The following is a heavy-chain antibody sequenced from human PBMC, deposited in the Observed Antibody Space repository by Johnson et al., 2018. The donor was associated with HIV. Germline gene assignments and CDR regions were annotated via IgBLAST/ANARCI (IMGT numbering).Heavy chain of an antibody. J-gene: IGHJ3*02. D-gene: IGHD3-3*01. CDR1: GFTFSNYW. CDR2: IKQDGSEK. CDR3: ARDRYYDFWSGYRTFDI. Sequence: VESGGGLVQPGGSLRLSCAASGFTFSNYWMNWVRQAPGKGLEWVANIKQDGSEKSYVASVQGRVTISRDNAKNSLYLHMNSLRAEDTAGYYCARDRYYDFWSGYRTFDIWGQGTMVTVSS. V-gene: IGHV3-7*05.